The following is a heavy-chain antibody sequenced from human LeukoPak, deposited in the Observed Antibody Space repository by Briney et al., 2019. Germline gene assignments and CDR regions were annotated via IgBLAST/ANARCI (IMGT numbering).Heavy chain of an antibody. Sequence: PGGSLRLSCAASGFTFSGYWMHWVRQAPGKGLVWVSRINSDGSSTSYADSVKGRFTISRDNAKNTLYLQMNSLRAEDTAVYYCARDWSSLAVAGTWYYFDYWGQGTLVTVSS. D-gene: IGHD6-19*01. CDR3: ARDWSSLAVAGTWYYFDY. CDR2: INSDGSST. CDR1: GFTFSGYW. J-gene: IGHJ4*02. V-gene: IGHV3-74*01.